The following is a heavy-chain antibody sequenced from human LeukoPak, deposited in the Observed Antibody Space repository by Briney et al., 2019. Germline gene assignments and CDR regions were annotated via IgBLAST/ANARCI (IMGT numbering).Heavy chain of an antibody. D-gene: IGHD3-22*01. CDR2: IYYSGNT. V-gene: IGHV4-59*01. CDR3: ATYYYDGTGYYYRGFHI. Sequence: PSETLSLTCTVSGGSISSYYWNWIRQPPGKGLEWIGYIYYSGNTNYNPSLKSRVTMSVDTSKNQFSLKLSSVTAADTAVYYCATYYYDGTGYYYRGFHIWGRGTMVTVSS. CDR1: GGSISSYY. J-gene: IGHJ3*02.